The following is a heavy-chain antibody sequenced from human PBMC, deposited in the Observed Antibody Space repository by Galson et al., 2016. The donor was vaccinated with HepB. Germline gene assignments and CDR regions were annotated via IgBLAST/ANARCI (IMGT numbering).Heavy chain of an antibody. J-gene: IGHJ6*02. CDR3: ARGIRGSGWSDLMMDV. CDR2: IWYDGRNY. Sequence: SLRLSCAASRFTFSSYGMHWVRQAPGKGLEWVSVIWYDGRNYFYADSVKGRFTISRDNSKNTVYLEMNSLRAEDTAVYYCARGIRGSGWSDLMMDVWGQGTTVTVSS. V-gene: IGHV3-33*01. D-gene: IGHD6-19*01. CDR1: RFTFSSYG.